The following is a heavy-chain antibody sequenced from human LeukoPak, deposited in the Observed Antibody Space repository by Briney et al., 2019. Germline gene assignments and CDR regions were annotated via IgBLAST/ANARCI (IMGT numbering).Heavy chain of an antibody. CDR3: AKSQYSSSSVGY. CDR2: IYHSGST. D-gene: IGHD6-6*01. Sequence: SSETLSLTCTVSGYSISSGYYWGWIRQPPGKGLEWIGSIYHSGSTYYNPSLKSRVTISVDTSKNQFSLKLSSVTAADTAVYYCAKSQYSSSSVGYWGQGTLVTVSS. CDR1: GYSISSGYY. J-gene: IGHJ4*02. V-gene: IGHV4-38-2*02.